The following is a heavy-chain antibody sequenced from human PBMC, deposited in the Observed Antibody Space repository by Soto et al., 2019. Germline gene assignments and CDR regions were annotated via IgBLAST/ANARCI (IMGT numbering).Heavy chain of an antibody. Sequence: SETLSLTCTVAGDSISRNNNYWSWIRQPPGEGLGWIGFISYSGTTSYSPSLKSRVAISLDTSKNQFSLSLSSVTAADTAVYYCARGRGYSYGLDPWGQGTLVTVS. CDR3: ARGRGYSYGLDP. V-gene: IGHV4-30-4*01. D-gene: IGHD5-18*01. CDR1: GDSISRNNNY. J-gene: IGHJ5*02. CDR2: ISYSGTT.